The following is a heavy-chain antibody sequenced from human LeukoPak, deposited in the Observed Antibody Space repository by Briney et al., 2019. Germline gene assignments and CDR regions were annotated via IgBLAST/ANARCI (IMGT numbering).Heavy chain of an antibody. D-gene: IGHD3-10*01. CDR3: ARLRRYYYGSGSDSPNDY. CDR1: GGSISSSSYY. Sequence: SETLSLTCTVSGGSISSSSYYWGWIRQPPGKGLEWIGSIYYSGSTYYNPSLKSRVTISVDTSKNQFSLKLSSVTAADTAVYYCARLRRYYYGSGSDSPNDYWGQGTLVTVSS. J-gene: IGHJ4*02. V-gene: IGHV4-39*07. CDR2: IYYSGST.